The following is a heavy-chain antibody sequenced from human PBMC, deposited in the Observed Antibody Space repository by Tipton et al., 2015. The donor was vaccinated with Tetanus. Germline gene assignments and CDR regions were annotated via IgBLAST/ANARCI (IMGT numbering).Heavy chain of an antibody. Sequence: QLVQSGAEVRQPGQSLKISCRGSGFSFPGYYIGWVRQLPGKGPEWMGINYVEDSQSIYGPSFGGRVTISADKSITTAYLQWSSLRASDTAMYYCARRGGGDLDHWGQGTLVTVSS. D-gene: IGHD2-21*02. CDR2: NYVEDSQS. J-gene: IGHJ4*02. CDR1: GFSFPGYY. V-gene: IGHV5-51*01. CDR3: ARRGGGDLDH.